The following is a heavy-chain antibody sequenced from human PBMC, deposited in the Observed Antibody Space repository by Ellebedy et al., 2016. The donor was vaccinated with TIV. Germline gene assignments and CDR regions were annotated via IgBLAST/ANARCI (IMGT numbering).Heavy chain of an antibody. Sequence: MPSETLSLTCTVSGGSISSYYWSWIRQPPGKGLEWIGYIYYSGSTNYNPSLKSRVTISVDTSKSQFSLKLSSVTAADTAVYYCACSSSWYFIRNNWFDPWGQGTLVTVSS. J-gene: IGHJ5*02. V-gene: IGHV4-59*01. D-gene: IGHD6-13*01. CDR2: IYYSGST. CDR3: ACSSSWYFIRNNWFDP. CDR1: GGSISSYY.